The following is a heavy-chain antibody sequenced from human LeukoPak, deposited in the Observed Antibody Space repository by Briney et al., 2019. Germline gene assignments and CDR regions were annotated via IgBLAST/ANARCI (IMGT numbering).Heavy chain of an antibody. V-gene: IGHV3-30*02. CDR1: SFIFSPYG. D-gene: IGHD3-16*01. CDR2: IRHDGSIK. CDR3: AKDSLADIDY. J-gene: IGHJ4*02. Sequence: QAGGSLRLSCAASSFIFSPYGKYWVRQAPGKGLECLSFIRHDGSIKNYADSGKGRSTISRDNSKNTLYLQMNSLRAEDTAVYYCAKDSLADIDYWGQGTLVTVSS.